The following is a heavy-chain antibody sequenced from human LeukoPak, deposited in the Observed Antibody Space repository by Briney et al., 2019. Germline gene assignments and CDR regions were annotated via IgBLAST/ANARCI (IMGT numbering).Heavy chain of an antibody. J-gene: IGHJ6*03. CDR2: ISSRGSTI. Sequence: GGSLRLSCAASGFTFSDYYMNWIRQAPGKGLQWDSYISSRGSTIYYADSVKGRFTISRDNAKNSLYLQMNSLRAEDTAVYYCARDPRGEPYYYYMDVWGKGTTVTVSS. CDR3: ARDPRGEPYYYYMDV. V-gene: IGHV3-11*04. D-gene: IGHD4-17*01. CDR1: GFTFSDYY.